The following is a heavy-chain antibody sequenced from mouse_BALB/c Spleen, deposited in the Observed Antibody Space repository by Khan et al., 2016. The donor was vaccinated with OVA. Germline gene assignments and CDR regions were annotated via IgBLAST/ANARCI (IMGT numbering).Heavy chain of an antibody. CDR1: GFTFSTYA. Sequence: EVELVESGGDLVKPGGSLKLSCAASGFTFSTYAMSWVRQTPDKRLEWVATINTGGDYIYYPDSVKGRFTISSDNAKNTLNLQRSSLRSEDTAMYYCARHNYGPFAYWGQGTLVTVSA. D-gene: IGHD1-1*01. CDR2: INTGGDYI. V-gene: IGHV5-6*01. CDR3: ARHNYGPFAY. J-gene: IGHJ3*01.